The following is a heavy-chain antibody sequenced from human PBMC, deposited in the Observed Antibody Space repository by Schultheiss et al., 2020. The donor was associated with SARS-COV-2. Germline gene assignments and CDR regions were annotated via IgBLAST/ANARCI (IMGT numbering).Heavy chain of an antibody. Sequence: ASVKVSCKASGYTFTSYYMHWVRQAPGQGLEWMGIINPSGGSTSYAQKFQGRVAMTRDTSTSTVYMELSSLRSEDTAVYYCARVVPRRTYYYDSSGYYDAFDIWGQGTMVTVSS. D-gene: IGHD3-22*01. J-gene: IGHJ3*02. V-gene: IGHV1-46*01. CDR1: GYTFTSYY. CDR3: ARVVPRRTYYYDSSGYYDAFDI. CDR2: INPSGGST.